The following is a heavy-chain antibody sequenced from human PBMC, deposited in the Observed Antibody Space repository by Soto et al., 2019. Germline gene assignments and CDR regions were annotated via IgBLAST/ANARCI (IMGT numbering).Heavy chain of an antibody. CDR2: ISDGGSDT. J-gene: IGHJ4*02. V-gene: IGHV3-23*01. CDR1: GFTFSRFS. Sequence: GGSLRLSCAASGFTFSRFSMTWVRQAPGKELEWISIISDGGSDTYYADSVKGRFTISRDNSRNTLYLQMIRLRVDDTAVYYCAKRPLYCSSSSCLDFWGQGTLVTVSS. CDR3: AKRPLYCSSSSCLDF. D-gene: IGHD2-2*01.